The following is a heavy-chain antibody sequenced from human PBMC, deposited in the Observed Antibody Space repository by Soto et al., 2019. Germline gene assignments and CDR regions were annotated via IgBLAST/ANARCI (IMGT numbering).Heavy chain of an antibody. V-gene: IGHV1-69*12. CDR3: ARDQESGNVIKLLYYCGMDV. D-gene: IGHD5-12*01. CDR1: GGTFSSYA. CDR2: IIPIFATA. J-gene: IGHJ6*02. Sequence: QVQLVQSGAEVKKPGSSVKVSCKASGGTFSSYAISWVRQAPGQGLEWMGGIIPIFATANYAQKFQGRVTIAADESTSTAYMELRSLGSEYTAVYYCARDQESGNVIKLLYYCGMDVWGQGTTVTVSS.